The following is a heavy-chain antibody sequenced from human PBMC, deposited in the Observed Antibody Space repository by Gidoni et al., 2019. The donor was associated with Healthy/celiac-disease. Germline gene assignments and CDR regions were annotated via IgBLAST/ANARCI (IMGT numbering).Heavy chain of an antibody. D-gene: IGHD3-22*01. CDR1: VFPFSSYA. Sequence: EVQLVESGGGLVQPGGSLRLSCSASVFPFSSYAMHWVRQAPGKGLEYVSAISSNGGSTYYADSVKGRFTISRDNSKNTLYLQMSSLRAEDTAVYYCVRGDSSGYYYVDYWGQGTLVTVSS. CDR3: VRGDSSGYYYVDY. J-gene: IGHJ4*02. CDR2: ISSNGGST. V-gene: IGHV3-64D*06.